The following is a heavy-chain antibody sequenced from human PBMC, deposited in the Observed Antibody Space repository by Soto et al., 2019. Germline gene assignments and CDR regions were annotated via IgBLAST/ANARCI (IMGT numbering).Heavy chain of an antibody. CDR3: ARESGYSYGPLDY. V-gene: IGHV3-48*01. D-gene: IGHD5-18*01. CDR2: ISSSSSTI. CDR1: GFTFSSYS. J-gene: IGHJ4*02. Sequence: SLRLSCAASGFTFSSYSINWVRQAPGKGLEWVSYISSSSSTIYYADSVKGRFTISRDNAKNPLYLQMNSLRAEDTAVYYCARESGYSYGPLDYWGQGTLVTVSS.